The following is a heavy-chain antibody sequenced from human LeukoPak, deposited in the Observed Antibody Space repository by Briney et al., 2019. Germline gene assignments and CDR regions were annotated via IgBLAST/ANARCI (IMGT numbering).Heavy chain of an antibody. CDR1: GDXVSSNSAA. J-gene: IGHJ4*02. Sequence: SQTLSLTCAISGDXVSSNSAAWNWIRQSPSRGLEWLGRTYYRSKWYNDYAVSVKSRITINPDTSKNQFSLQLNSVTPEDTAVYYCARGVWDIVVVPAAMGRYYFDYWGQGTLVTVSS. D-gene: IGHD2-2*01. CDR2: TYYRSKWYN. CDR3: ARGVWDIVVVPAAMGRYYFDY. V-gene: IGHV6-1*01.